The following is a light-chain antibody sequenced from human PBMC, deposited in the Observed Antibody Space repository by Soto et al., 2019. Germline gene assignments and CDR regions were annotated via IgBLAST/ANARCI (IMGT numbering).Light chain of an antibody. Sequence: EIVLTQSPGTLSLSPGERATLSCRASQSVSNRLAWYQQKPGQAPRLLISGASSRATGIPDRFSGSGSGTDFTLTISRLEPEDFALYYCQHYATSPITFXLGTRLEIK. V-gene: IGKV3-20*01. CDR1: QSVSNR. CDR3: QHYATSPIT. J-gene: IGKJ5*01. CDR2: GAS.